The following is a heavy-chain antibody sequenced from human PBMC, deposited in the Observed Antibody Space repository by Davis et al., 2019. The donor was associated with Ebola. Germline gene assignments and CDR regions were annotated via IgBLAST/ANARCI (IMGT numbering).Heavy chain of an antibody. J-gene: IGHJ4*02. Sequence: GESLKISCAASGFLVSNNYINWVRQVPGKGMEWVAAIYSGGSAHYRDSVKGRFIISRDNSKNTVDLQMNSLRAEDTAVYYCARVPLGRYYFDYWGQGTLVTVSS. CDR3: ARVPLGRYYFDY. V-gene: IGHV3-66*01. CDR2: IYSGGSA. CDR1: GFLVSNNY. D-gene: IGHD1-14*01.